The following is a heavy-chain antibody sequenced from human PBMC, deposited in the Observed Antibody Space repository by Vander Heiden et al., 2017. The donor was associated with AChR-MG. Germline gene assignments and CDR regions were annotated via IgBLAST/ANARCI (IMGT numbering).Heavy chain of an antibody. CDR2: INPNSGGT. CDR1: GYNFTGYY. Sequence: QVQLVQSGAEVKKPGASVKVSCKASGYNFTGYYMHGVRQAPGQGLEWMGWINPNSGGTNYAQKFQGWVTMTRDTSISTAYMELSRLRSDDTAVYYCARDLGYCSSTSCYYYYGMDVWGQGTTVTVSS. D-gene: IGHD2-2*01. CDR3: ARDLGYCSSTSCYYYYGMDV. J-gene: IGHJ6*02. V-gene: IGHV1-2*04.